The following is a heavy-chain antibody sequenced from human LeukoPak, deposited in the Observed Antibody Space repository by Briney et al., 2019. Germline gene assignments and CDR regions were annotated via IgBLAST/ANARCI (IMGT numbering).Heavy chain of an antibody. Sequence: SETLSLTCAVYGGSFSCYYLSWIRQPPGEGLDWIGEINHSGSTNYNPSLKSRVTISVDTSKNQFSLKLTSVTAADTAVYFCAKYGNSGWVIDNWGQGTLVTVSS. V-gene: IGHV4-34*01. J-gene: IGHJ4*02. CDR2: INHSGST. CDR3: AKYGNSGWVIDN. D-gene: IGHD6-19*01. CDR1: GGSFSCYY.